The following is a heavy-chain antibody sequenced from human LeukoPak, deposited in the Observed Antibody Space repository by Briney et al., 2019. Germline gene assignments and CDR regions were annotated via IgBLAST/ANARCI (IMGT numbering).Heavy chain of an antibody. CDR1: GFTFTSSA. V-gene: IGHV1-58*01. Sequence: SVKVSCKASGFTFTSSAVQWVRQARGQRLEWIGWIVVGSGNTNYAQKFQGRVTMTRGTSTSTVYMELSSLRSEDTAVYYCARGAYYDILTGYYNVGGTGDYWGQGTLVTVSS. J-gene: IGHJ4*02. D-gene: IGHD3-9*01. CDR3: ARGAYYDILTGYYNVGGTGDY. CDR2: IVVGSGNT.